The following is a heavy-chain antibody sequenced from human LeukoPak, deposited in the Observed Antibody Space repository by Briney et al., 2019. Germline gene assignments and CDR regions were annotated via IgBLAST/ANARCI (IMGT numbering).Heavy chain of an antibody. J-gene: IGHJ4*02. V-gene: IGHV4-31*03. D-gene: IGHD3-10*01. CDR2: IYDSGST. CDR1: GGSISSGCYY. CDR3: ARTMVRGVISCFDY. Sequence: SSQTLSLTCTVSGGSISSGCYYWSWIRQHPGKGLEGIVYIYDSGSTYYNPSLKSRVTISVDTSKNQFSLKLSSAAAADTAVYYCARTMVRGVISCFDYWGQGTLVTVSS.